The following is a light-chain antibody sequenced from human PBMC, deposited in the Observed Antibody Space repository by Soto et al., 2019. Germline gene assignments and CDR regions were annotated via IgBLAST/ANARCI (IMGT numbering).Light chain of an antibody. Sequence: IVLTQSPGTLSLSPGERATLSCRASQSVASNDLAWYQQKPGQAPRLLIYGASSRATGIPDRFSGSGSGTDFRLTIRRLEPEDFAVYYCQQYGSSAGTFGPGTKVDIK. CDR2: GAS. CDR3: QQYGSSAGT. V-gene: IGKV3-20*01. CDR1: QSVASND. J-gene: IGKJ3*01.